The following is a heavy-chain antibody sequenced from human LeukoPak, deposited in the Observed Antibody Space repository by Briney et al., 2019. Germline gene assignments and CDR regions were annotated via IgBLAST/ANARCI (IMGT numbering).Heavy chain of an antibody. Sequence: GGSLRLSCAASGFTFSSYAMHWVRQAPGRGLEWVAVISYDGSNKYYADSVKGRFTISRDNSKNTLYLQMNSLRAEDTAVYYCARVPQEGYFWGQGTLVTVSS. V-gene: IGHV3-30-3*01. J-gene: IGHJ4*02. D-gene: IGHD2/OR15-2a*01. CDR1: GFTFSSYA. CDR2: ISYDGSNK. CDR3: ARVPQEGYF.